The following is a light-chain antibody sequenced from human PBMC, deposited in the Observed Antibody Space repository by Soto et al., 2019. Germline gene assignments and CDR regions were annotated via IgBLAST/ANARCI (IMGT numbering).Light chain of an antibody. CDR3: VAWDDSLDGPWV. Sequence: QSVLTQPPSASGTPGQTVTISCSGSRSNIGTNTVNWYQQLPGTAPKLLIYRNNQRPSGVPDRFSGSKSGTSASLAISGLQSDDEAEYHCVAWDDSLDGPWVFGGGTKLTVL. J-gene: IGLJ3*02. CDR1: RSNIGTNT. CDR2: RNN. V-gene: IGLV1-44*01.